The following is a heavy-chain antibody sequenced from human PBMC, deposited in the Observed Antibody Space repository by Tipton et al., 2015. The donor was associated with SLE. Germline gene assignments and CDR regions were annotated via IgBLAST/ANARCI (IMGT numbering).Heavy chain of an antibody. V-gene: IGHV4-39*07. CDR1: GASISSSNYY. CDR2: IHYRGST. D-gene: IGHD2-2*01. Sequence: TLSLTCTVSGASISSSNYYWGWIRQSPGKGLEWIGHIHYRGSTYSNPPLKSRVTISVDTSKNQFSLSLNSVTAADTAVYYCVRSYQGMDWGQGTLVTVSS. J-gene: IGHJ4*02. CDR3: VRSYQGMD.